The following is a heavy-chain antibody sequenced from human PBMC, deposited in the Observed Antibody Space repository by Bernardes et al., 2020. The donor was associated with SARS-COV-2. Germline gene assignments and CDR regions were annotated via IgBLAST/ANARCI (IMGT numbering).Heavy chain of an antibody. J-gene: IGHJ5*01. CDR1: GGSISSYY. Sequence: EPLSLSYTVSGGSISSYYWGWIRPRRGKGLEWIGYIYYSGSTNYNPSLKSRVTISVDTSKNQFSLKLSSVTAADTAVYYCARALYCTNGVCYPNWFDPWGQGTTVTVSS. D-gene: IGHD2-8*01. V-gene: IGHV4-59*01. CDR3: ARALYCTNGVCYPNWFDP. CDR2: IYYSGST.